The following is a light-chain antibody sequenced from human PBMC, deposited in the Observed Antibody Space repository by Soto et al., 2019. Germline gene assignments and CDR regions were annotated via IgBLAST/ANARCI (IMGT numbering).Light chain of an antibody. J-gene: IGKJ1*01. V-gene: IGKV3-20*01. CDR3: QQYGSSSTWT. CDR1: QSVSSAY. CDR2: AAS. Sequence: EIVLTQSPGTLSLSPGERATLSCRASQSVSSAYLAWYQHKPGQPPTLLIYAASSRVTGIPDRFSGSGSGTDFTLTISRIEPDEFAVYYCQQYGSSSTWTFGQGTKVEIK.